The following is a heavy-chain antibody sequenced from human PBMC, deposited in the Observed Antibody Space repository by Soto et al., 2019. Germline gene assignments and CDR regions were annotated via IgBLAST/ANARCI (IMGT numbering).Heavy chain of an antibody. CDR3: VRDDYDTSGNYYGWAY. CDR1: GFTFRTYW. D-gene: IGHD3-22*01. Sequence: EVQLVESGGGSVQPGGSLRLSCAASGFTFRTYWMHWVRQAPGKGLQWVSRIKFDGTSRDYADSVKGRFTISRDNAKNTLFLQMRSLRAEDTAVYYCVRDDYDTSGNYYGWAYWGQGALVTVSS. CDR2: IKFDGTSR. J-gene: IGHJ4*02. V-gene: IGHV3-74*01.